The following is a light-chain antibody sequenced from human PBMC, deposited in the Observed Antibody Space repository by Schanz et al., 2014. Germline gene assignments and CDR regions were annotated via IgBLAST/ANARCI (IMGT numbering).Light chain of an antibody. J-gene: IGKJ1*01. CDR1: QSVGRN. CDR3: QQYSHWPSWA. V-gene: IGKV3-15*01. Sequence: EILMTQSPVTLSVSPGERVTLFCRASQSVGRNLAWYQQKPGQAPRLLIYGASTRATGIPAKFSGSGSETEVTLTISRLQSEDFAVYYCQQYSHWPSWACGQGTKVEIK. CDR2: GAS.